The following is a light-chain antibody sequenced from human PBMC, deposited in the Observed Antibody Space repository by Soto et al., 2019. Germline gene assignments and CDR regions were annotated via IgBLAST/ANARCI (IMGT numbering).Light chain of an antibody. CDR2: GAS. Sequence: EIVLTQSPGTLSLSPGERATLSCRASQSVSNSYLAWYQQKPGQAPRLLIYGASSRATGIPDRFSGSGSGTDFTLTISRLEPEDSALYYCQQDGSSPWTFGQRTKVEIK. CDR1: QSVSNSY. V-gene: IGKV3-20*01. CDR3: QQDGSSPWT. J-gene: IGKJ1*01.